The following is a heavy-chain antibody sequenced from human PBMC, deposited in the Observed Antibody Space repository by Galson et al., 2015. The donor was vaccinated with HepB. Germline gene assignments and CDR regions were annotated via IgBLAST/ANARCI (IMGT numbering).Heavy chain of an antibody. CDR2: ISSSSTTI. Sequence: SLRLSCAASTFIFSTYSMNWVRQAPGKGLEWVSYISSSSTTIYYADSVKGRFTISRDNAKNSLYLQMNSLRAEDTAVYYCTRDLGVATQFLTLDYWGQGTLVTVSS. CDR3: TRDLGVATQFLTLDY. CDR1: TFIFSTYS. J-gene: IGHJ4*02. D-gene: IGHD5-12*01. V-gene: IGHV3-48*04.